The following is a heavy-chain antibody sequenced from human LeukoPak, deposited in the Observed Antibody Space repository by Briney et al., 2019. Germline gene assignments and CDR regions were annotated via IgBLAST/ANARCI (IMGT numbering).Heavy chain of an antibody. CDR2: INEDGSEI. CDR1: GLTFSRSW. V-gene: IGHV3-7*01. J-gene: IGHJ4*02. CDR3: AREAAGAAAVADFDY. Sequence: GESLRLSCAASGLTFSRSWMTWVRQAPGKGLEWVANINEDGSEIYYLGSVKGRFTISRDNAKNSLYLQMNSLRVEDTAVYYCAREAAGAAAVADFDYWGQGTLVTVSS. D-gene: IGHD6-13*01.